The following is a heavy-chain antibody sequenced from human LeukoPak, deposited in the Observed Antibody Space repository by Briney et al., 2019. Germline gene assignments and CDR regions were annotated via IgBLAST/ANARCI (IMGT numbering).Heavy chain of an antibody. Sequence: PGGSLRLSCAASGFTFSSYWMSWVRQAPGKGLEWVANIKQDGSEKYYVDSVKGRFTISRDSAKNSLYLQMNSLRAEDTAVYYCAREWDYCSGGSCYRVGYYFDYWGQGTLVTVSS. V-gene: IGHV3-7*01. CDR1: GFTFSSYW. CDR3: AREWDYCSGGSCYRVGYYFDY. J-gene: IGHJ4*02. D-gene: IGHD2-15*01. CDR2: IKQDGSEK.